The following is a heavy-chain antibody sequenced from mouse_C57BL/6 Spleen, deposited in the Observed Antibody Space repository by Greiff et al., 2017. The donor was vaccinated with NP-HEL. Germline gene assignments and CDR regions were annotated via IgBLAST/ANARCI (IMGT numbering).Heavy chain of an antibody. CDR2: IRNKANGYTT. J-gene: IGHJ4*01. V-gene: IGHV7-3*01. CDR1: GFTFTDYY. Sequence: EVQGVESGGGLVQPGGSLSLSCAASGFTFTDYYMSWVRQPPGKALEWLGFIRNKANGYTTEYSAHVKGRFTISRDNSQRILYLQMNALRAEDSATYYGARFLRGYAMDYWGQGTSVTVSS. CDR3: ARFLRGYAMDY.